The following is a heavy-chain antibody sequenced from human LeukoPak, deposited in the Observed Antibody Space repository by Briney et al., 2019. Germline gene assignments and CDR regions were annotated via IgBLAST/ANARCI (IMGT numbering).Heavy chain of an antibody. CDR2: ISNSGSTI. D-gene: IGHD6-19*01. Sequence: GGSLRLSCAASGFTFSIYEMNWVRQAPGKGLEWVSYISNSGSTIYYADSVKGRFTISRDNAKNSLYLQMNSLRAEDTAVYYCASPAVAGHFDYCGQGTVVTVSS. J-gene: IGHJ4*02. CDR1: GFTFSIYE. CDR3: ASPAVAGHFDY. V-gene: IGHV3-48*03.